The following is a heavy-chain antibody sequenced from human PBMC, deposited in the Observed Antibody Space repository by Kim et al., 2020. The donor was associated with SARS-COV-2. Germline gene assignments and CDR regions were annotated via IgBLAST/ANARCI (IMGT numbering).Heavy chain of an antibody. J-gene: IGHJ5*02. CDR2: ISSDGGST. D-gene: IGHD1-1*01. CDR3: ASEGYGTSGTYWFDP. CDR1: GFTFRNYW. V-gene: IGHV3-74*01. Sequence: GGSLRLSCAGSGFTFRNYWMHWVRQVPGKGLVWVARISSDGGSTNYADFVKGRFSFSRDNARNTLYLQMNSLRAEDTAVYYCASEGYGTSGTYWFDPWG.